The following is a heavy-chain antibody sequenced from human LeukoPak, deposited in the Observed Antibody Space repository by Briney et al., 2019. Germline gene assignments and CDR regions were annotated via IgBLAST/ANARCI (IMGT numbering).Heavy chain of an antibody. D-gene: IGHD6-13*01. CDR1: GFTFSSYS. J-gene: IGHJ4*02. V-gene: IGHV3-21*01. CDR3: ARDSSSSPFDY. CDR2: ISSSSSYI. Sequence: GGSLRLSCAASGFTFSSYSMNWVRQAPGKGLEWVSSISSSSSYIYYADSVKGRFTTSRDNAKNSLYLQLNSLRAEDTAVYYCARDSSSSPFDYWGQGTLVTVSS.